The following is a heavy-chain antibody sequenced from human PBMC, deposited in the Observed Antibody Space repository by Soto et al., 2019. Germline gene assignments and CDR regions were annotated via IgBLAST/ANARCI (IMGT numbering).Heavy chain of an antibody. J-gene: IGHJ4*02. CDR1: GCSVSGNSYY. V-gene: IGHV4-39*01. D-gene: IGHD2-15*01. CDR3: ARRATNDSPSNFDY. Sequence: SDTLSLTCTVSGCSVSGNSYYWCWILQPPGKGLEWFGSMHYSGSSYYNTSLKSRVTISIDTSKNQISLKLTSVTAADTAVYYWARRATNDSPSNFDYWGQGTLVTVSS. CDR2: MHYSGSS.